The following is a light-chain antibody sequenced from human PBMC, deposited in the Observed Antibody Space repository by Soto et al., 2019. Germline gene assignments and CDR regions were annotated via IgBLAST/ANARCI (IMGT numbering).Light chain of an antibody. CDR3: QQSYSTPLP. Sequence: EMQLTQSPSSLYESVGDRITITCRTSQSIDNYLNWYQQKPGKAPKLLIYAASSLQSGVPSRFSGSGSGTDFTLTISSLQPEDFATYYCQQSYSTPLPFGGGAKVDIK. CDR1: QSIDNY. V-gene: IGKV1-39*01. CDR2: AAS. J-gene: IGKJ4*01.